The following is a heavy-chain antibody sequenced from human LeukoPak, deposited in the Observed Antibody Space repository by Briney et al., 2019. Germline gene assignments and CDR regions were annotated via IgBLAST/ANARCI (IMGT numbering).Heavy chain of an antibody. Sequence: SETLSLTCTVSGGSISSYYWSWIRQPPGKGLEWIGYIYYSGSTNYNPSLKSRVTISVDTSKNQFSLKLSSVTAADTAVYYCARDLAPRGYSSTRRDFYYGMDVWGQGTTVTVSS. J-gene: IGHJ6*02. CDR3: ARDLAPRGYSSTRRDFYYGMDV. CDR1: GGSISSYY. CDR2: IYYSGST. D-gene: IGHD6-13*01. V-gene: IGHV4-59*01.